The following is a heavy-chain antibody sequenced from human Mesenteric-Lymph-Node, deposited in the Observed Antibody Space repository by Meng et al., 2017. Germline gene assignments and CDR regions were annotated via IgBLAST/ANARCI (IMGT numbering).Heavy chain of an antibody. D-gene: IGHD4-17*01. V-gene: IGHV3-11*01. J-gene: IGHJ2*01. CDR1: GFNFSDYY. Sequence: VEPGGFGVGCVKPERQQSCSCADFGFNFSDYYMSRIRQGPGKGLPWVSYIRSSGSTLYYADSVKGRFTISRDNAKNSMYLKMNSLRAEDPAVYYCARGADYGDYWYFDLWGRGTLVTVSS. CDR3: ARGADYGDYWYFDL. CDR2: IRSSGSTL.